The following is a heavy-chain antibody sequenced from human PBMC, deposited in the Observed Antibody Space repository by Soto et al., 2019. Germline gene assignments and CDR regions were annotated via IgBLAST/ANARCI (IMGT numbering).Heavy chain of an antibody. CDR3: ARHDGFSSGWIFDY. CDR1: GGPITSMTYS. V-gene: IGHV4-39*01. Sequence: SQTLSLTCAVSGGPITSMTYSRGWIRQPPGKTLEWIGTIYYHGNTYSNPSLKSRVTISVDTSNNQLSLKLRSVTAADTAVYYCARHDGFSSGWIFDYWGHGTLVTVSS. CDR2: IYYHGNT. J-gene: IGHJ4*01. D-gene: IGHD6-19*01.